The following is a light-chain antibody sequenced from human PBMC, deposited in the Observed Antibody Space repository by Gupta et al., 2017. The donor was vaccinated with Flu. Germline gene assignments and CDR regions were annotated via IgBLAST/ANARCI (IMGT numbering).Light chain of an antibody. V-gene: IGKV3-20*01. CDR1: QTVSSTY. Sequence: EIVLTQSPGTLSLSPGERATLSCRASQTVSSTYLAWYQQKPGQAPRLLIYDASSRATGVPDRFSGSGSGTDFTLTISRLEPEDFAVYYCQQYGTSLPFTFGPGTKVEIK. CDR2: DAS. CDR3: QQYGTSLPFT. J-gene: IGKJ3*01.